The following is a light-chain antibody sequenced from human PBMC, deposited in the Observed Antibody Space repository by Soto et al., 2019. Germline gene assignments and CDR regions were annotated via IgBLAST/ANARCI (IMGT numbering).Light chain of an antibody. J-gene: IGKJ3*01. CDR3: QQYSDFLIS. CDR1: QSISRS. CDR2: DAS. V-gene: IGKV1-5*01. Sequence: DRVTITCRASQSISRSLAWYQQKPGKAPNLLIYDASSLEGGVPSRFSGSGFGTEFTLTITNLQPADFATYYCQQYSDFLISFGPGTKGDIK.